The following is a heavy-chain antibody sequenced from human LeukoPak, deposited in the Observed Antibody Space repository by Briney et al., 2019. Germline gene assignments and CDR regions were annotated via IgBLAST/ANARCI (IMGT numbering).Heavy chain of an antibody. CDR1: GASISSYY. CDR2: IYYSGST. Sequence: PSETLSLTCTVSGASISSYYWSWIRQPTGKGLEWIGYIYYSGSTNYNPSLKSRVTISVDTSKNQFSLKLSSVTAADTAVYYCARWLYSDTAMVYYLDYWGQGTLVTVSS. J-gene: IGHJ4*02. CDR3: ARWLYSDTAMVYYLDY. V-gene: IGHV4-59*01. D-gene: IGHD5-18*01.